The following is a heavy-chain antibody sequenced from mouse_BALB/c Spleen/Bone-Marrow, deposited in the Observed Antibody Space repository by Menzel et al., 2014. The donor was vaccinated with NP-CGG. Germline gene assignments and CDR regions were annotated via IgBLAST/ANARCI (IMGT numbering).Heavy chain of an antibody. J-gene: IGHJ4*01. D-gene: IGHD2-12*01. Sequence: VQLQQSGAELVKPGASVKLSCKASGYTFTSYYMCWVKQRPGQGLEWIGEINPSNSGTNFNEKFKSKATLTVDESSSTAYMSLSSLTSEDSAVYYCTRSRRAMDHWGQGTSVTVSS. CDR3: TRSRRAMDH. V-gene: IGHV1S81*02. CDR1: GYTFTSYY. CDR2: INPSNSGT.